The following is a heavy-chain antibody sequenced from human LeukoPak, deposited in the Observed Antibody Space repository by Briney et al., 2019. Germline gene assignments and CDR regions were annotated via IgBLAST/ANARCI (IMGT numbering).Heavy chain of an antibody. Sequence: ASVKVSCKTSGYTFTDYYIQWVRQAPGQGLEWMGYINPTSGGTNYAQEFQGRVTMTRDTSISTAYMELSRLTSDDTAVYYCARGEMITFGGVIVISTFDIWGQGTMVTVSS. J-gene: IGHJ3*02. CDR3: ARGEMITFGGVIVISTFDI. CDR2: INPTSGGT. V-gene: IGHV1-2*02. D-gene: IGHD3-16*02. CDR1: GYTFTDYY.